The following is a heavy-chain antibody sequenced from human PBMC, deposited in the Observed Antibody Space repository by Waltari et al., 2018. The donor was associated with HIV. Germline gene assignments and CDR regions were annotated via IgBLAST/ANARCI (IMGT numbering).Heavy chain of an antibody. D-gene: IGHD3-16*01. CDR2: FDPEDGET. Sequence: VQLVQSGAEVKKPGASVKVSCKVSGYPLSELALPWGRQSPGKGLEWMGGFDPEDGETVYAQKFQGRVTMTEDPSTGSAYMALTGLRFDDTAVYYCTGGGSAFDVWGQGTMVTVSS. CDR3: TGGGSAFDV. J-gene: IGHJ3*01. CDR1: GYPLSELA. V-gene: IGHV1-24*01.